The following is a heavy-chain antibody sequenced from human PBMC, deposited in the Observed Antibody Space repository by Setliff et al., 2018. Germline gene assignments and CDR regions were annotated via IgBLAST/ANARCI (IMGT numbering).Heavy chain of an antibody. D-gene: IGHD2-15*01. CDR3: ARYGGGHFWFFGL. V-gene: IGHV4-34*01. Sequence: ETLSLTCAVYGGSLSGYYWTWIRQPPGKGLEWIGEIDHSGRTNYNPSLRSQVTISLDTSKQQFSLNLISVTAADTAVYYCARYGGGHFWFFGLWGRGTLVTVSS. J-gene: IGHJ2*01. CDR2: IDHSGRT. CDR1: GGSLSGYY.